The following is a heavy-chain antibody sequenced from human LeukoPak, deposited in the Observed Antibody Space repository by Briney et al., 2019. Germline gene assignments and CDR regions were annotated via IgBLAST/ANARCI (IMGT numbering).Heavy chain of an antibody. Sequence: GGSLRLSCAASGFTFSSYAMSWVRQAPGKGLEWVSAISGSGGSTYYADSVKGRFTISRDNSKNTLYLQMNSLRAEDMAVYYCAKHPTTYSSGWYDLWNVGYYFDYWGQGTLVTVSS. J-gene: IGHJ4*02. V-gene: IGHV3-23*01. CDR2: ISGSGGST. CDR3: AKHPTTYSSGWYDLWNVGYYFDY. D-gene: IGHD6-19*01. CDR1: GFTFSSYA.